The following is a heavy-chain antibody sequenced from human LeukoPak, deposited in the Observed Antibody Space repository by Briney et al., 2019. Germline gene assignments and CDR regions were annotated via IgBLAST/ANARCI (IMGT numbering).Heavy chain of an antibody. J-gene: IGHJ4*02. V-gene: IGHV1-8*01. CDR2: MNPNSGNT. CDR3: ARGYYGSGSSTYYFDY. Sequence: ASVKVSCKASGYTFTSYDINWVRQAAGQGLEWMGWMNPNSGNTGYAQKFQGRVTMTRNTSISTAYMELSSLRSEDTAVYYCARGYYGSGSSTYYFDYWGQGTLVTVSS. CDR1: GYTFTSYD. D-gene: IGHD3-10*01.